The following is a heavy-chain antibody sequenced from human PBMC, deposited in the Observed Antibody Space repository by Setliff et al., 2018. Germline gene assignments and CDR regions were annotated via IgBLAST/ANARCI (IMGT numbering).Heavy chain of an antibody. V-gene: IGHV1-69*05. J-gene: IGHJ4*02. CDR1: GGTFSIYD. CDR3: ATRYDSSGHFYPDY. Sequence: SVKVSCKASGGTFSIYDITWVRQAPGQGLEGVGGIIPISGSPNYAQKFQGRVTITTDESTSTAYMELSSLRSEDTAVYYFATRYDSSGHFYPDYWGQGTLVTVSS. CDR2: IIPISGSP. D-gene: IGHD3-22*01.